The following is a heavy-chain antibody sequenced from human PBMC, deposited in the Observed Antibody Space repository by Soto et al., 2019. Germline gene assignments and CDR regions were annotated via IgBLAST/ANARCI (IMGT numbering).Heavy chain of an antibody. CDR1: GDSISSGGYY. D-gene: IGHD4-17*01. CDR3: ARDQEVNYADYGGSDYYYGMDV. Sequence: KPSETLSLTCTVSGDSISSGGYYWSWIRQHPGKGLEWIGYIYHSGSTYYNPSLKSRVIISVDTSKNQFSLKLSSVTAADTAVYFCARDQEVNYADYGGSDYYYGMDVWGQGTTVTVSS. CDR2: IYHSGST. V-gene: IGHV4-31*03. J-gene: IGHJ6*02.